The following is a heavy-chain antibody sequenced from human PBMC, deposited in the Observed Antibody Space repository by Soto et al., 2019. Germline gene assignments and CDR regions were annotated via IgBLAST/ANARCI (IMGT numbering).Heavy chain of an antibody. Sequence: VKVSCKASGYTFTSYDINWVRQAPGQGLEWMGGIIPIFGTANYAQKFQGRVTITADESTSTAYMELSSLRSEDTAVYYCARHPGGRGYYYGMDVWGQGTTVTVSS. CDR3: ARHPGGRGYYYGMDV. CDR1: GYTFTSYD. J-gene: IGHJ6*02. CDR2: IIPIFGTA. V-gene: IGHV1-69*13. D-gene: IGHD2-15*01.